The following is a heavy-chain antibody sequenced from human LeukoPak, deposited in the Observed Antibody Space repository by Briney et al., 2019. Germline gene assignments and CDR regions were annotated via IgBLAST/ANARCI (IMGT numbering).Heavy chain of an antibody. Sequence: GGSLRLSCAASGFTFSSYWMSWVRQAPGKGLEWVANIKRDGSEKYYVDSVKGRFTISRDNAKNSLYLQMNSLRAEDTAVYYCARSHSSGWRYYYMDVWGKGTTVTVSS. CDR2: IKRDGSEK. J-gene: IGHJ6*03. CDR3: ARSHSSGWRYYYMDV. V-gene: IGHV3-7*01. D-gene: IGHD6-19*01. CDR1: GFTFSSYW.